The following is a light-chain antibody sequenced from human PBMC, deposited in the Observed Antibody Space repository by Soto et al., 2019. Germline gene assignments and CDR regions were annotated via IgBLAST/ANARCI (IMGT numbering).Light chain of an antibody. CDR3: QQSNSTPLT. CDR1: QSISRR. CDR2: DIS. Sequence: DMPMTQSPSSLSASVGDRVTITCRASQSISRRLNWFQQKPGKAPKLLIYDISSLQSGVPSRFRGSGSGTDFTITISSLQPEDFSTYYCQQSNSTPLTFGGGTRVEIK. J-gene: IGKJ4*01. V-gene: IGKV1-39*01.